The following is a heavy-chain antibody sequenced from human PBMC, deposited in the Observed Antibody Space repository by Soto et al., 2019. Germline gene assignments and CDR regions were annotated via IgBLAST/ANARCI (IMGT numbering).Heavy chain of an antibody. CDR3: ARPMNYNDYLDY. D-gene: IGHD3-10*01. J-gene: IGHJ4*02. Sequence: GASVKVSCKASGYTFTRYAMHWVRQAPGQRLEWMGWINAGNGNTKYSQKFQGRGTITRDTSASTDYMELGSLRSEDTAVYYCARPMNYNDYLDYWGQGTLVTVSS. CDR2: INAGNGNT. CDR1: GYTFTRYA. V-gene: IGHV1-3*01.